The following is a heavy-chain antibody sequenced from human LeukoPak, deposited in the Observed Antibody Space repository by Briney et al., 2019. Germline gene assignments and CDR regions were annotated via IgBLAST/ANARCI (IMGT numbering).Heavy chain of an antibody. Sequence: SGGSLRLSCSASGXTFSSFPMHWVRQAPGKGLEWVAVISYDGSNKYYADSVKGRFTISRDYSKNTLYLQMNSLRADDTAVYYCARDPYSSSWSAYYFDYWGQGTLVTVSS. CDR1: GXTFSSFP. CDR3: ARDPYSSSWSAYYFDY. D-gene: IGHD6-13*01. V-gene: IGHV3-30-3*01. J-gene: IGHJ4*02. CDR2: ISYDGSNK.